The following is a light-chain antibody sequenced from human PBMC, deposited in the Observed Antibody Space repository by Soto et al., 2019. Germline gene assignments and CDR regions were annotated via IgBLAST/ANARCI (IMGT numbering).Light chain of an antibody. Sequence: EIVLTQSPGTLSVSPGERATLSCRASQNISSNYLAWYQQKPGQAPSLRIYGASSRATGIPDRFSGSGSGTDFTRTISRLEPEDSAIYYCQQYGSWTFGQGTKVEIK. CDR3: QQYGSWT. CDR2: GAS. CDR1: QNISSNY. V-gene: IGKV3-20*01. J-gene: IGKJ1*01.